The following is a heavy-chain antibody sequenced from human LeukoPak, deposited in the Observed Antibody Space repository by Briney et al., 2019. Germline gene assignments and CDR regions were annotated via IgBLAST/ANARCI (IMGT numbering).Heavy chain of an antibody. Sequence: GGSLRLSCLASGFSFNSYTVNWAREAPGKGLEWVSTISPVSTYTWYAESVKGRFTISRDNPKNSLYLQMDSLRAEDTAVYYCVRDVSRRIGMDVWGQGTTVTVSS. D-gene: IGHD2/OR15-2a*01. J-gene: IGHJ6*02. V-gene: IGHV3-21*01. CDR2: ISPVSTYT. CDR3: VRDVSRRIGMDV. CDR1: GFSFNSYT.